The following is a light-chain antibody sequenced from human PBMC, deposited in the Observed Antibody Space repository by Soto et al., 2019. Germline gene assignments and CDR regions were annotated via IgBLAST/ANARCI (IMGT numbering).Light chain of an antibody. V-gene: IGLV2-14*01. J-gene: IGLJ1*01. CDR1: SSDLGNHNF. CDR2: EVS. CDR3: NSFTTSNTYV. Sequence: QSVLTQSASVSGSPGQSITISCTGTSSDLGNHNFVSWFQQHPGKAPKLVIYEVSNRPSGVSSRFSGSKSGNTASLTISGLQAEDEADYYCNSFTTSNTYVFGNGTKV.